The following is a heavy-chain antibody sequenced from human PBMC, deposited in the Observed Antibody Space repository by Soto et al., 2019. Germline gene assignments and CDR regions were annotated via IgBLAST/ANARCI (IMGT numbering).Heavy chain of an antibody. CDR2: IYYSGIT. V-gene: IGHV4-31*03. CDR1: GGSIGSGGYY. J-gene: IGHJ4*02. Sequence: SETLSLTCTVSGGSIGSGGYYWSWIRQHPGKGLEWIGYIYYSGITYYNPSLKSRVTISVDTSKNQFSLKLSSVTAAHTAVYYCARSPGYYFDYWGQGTLVTVSS. CDR3: ARSPGYYFDY.